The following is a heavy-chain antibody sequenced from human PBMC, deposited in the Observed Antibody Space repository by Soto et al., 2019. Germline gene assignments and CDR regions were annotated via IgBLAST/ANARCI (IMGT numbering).Heavy chain of an antibody. CDR1: GFTVSSNY. J-gene: IGHJ4*02. CDR2: IYSGGST. V-gene: IGHV3-53*01. CDR3: ARGDYGDYDRFDY. D-gene: IGHD4-17*01. Sequence: EVQLVESGGGLIQPGGSLRLSCAASGFTVSSNYMSWVRQAPGKGLEWVSVIYSGGSTYYADSVKGRFTISRDNSKNTLYLQMNSLRAEDTAVYYCARGDYGDYDRFDYWGQGTLVTVSS.